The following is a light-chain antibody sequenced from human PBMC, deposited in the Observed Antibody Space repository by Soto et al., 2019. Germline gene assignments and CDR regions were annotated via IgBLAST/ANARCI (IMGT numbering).Light chain of an antibody. CDR3: QQYNNWAPEA. V-gene: IGKV3-15*01. CDR1: QSVSSN. J-gene: IGKJ1*01. Sequence: EIVMTQSPATLSVSPGERATLSCRASQSVSSNLAWYQQKPGQAPRLLIYGASTRATGIPARFSGSGSGTEFTRTISSLQSEDFAVYYCQQYNNWAPEAFGQGTKVEIK. CDR2: GAS.